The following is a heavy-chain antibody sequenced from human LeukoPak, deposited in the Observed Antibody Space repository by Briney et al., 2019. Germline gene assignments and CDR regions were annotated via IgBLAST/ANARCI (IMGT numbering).Heavy chain of an antibody. V-gene: IGHV5-51*01. Sequence: GESLKISFKGSGYSFTSYWIGWVRQMPGKGLEWMGIIYPGDSDTRYSPSFQGQVTISADKSISTAYLQWSSLKASDTAMYYCARIQGIAAADIRNYYFDYWGQGTLVTVSS. CDR3: ARIQGIAAADIRNYYFDY. D-gene: IGHD6-13*01. CDR1: GYSFTSYW. CDR2: IYPGDSDT. J-gene: IGHJ4*02.